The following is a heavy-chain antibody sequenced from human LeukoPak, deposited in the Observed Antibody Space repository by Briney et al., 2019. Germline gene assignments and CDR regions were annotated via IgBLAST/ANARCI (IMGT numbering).Heavy chain of an antibody. J-gene: IGHJ4*02. CDR1: GYTFTSYW. Sequence: GASVKISCKGSGYTFTSYWIGWVRQMPGKGLEWLGIIYPGDSDTRYSPSFQGQVTISADKSISTAYLQWSNLKASDTAIYYCARPSLYSSSDLDYWGQGTLVTVSP. CDR2: IYPGDSDT. D-gene: IGHD6-6*01. CDR3: ARPSLYSSSDLDY. V-gene: IGHV5-51*01.